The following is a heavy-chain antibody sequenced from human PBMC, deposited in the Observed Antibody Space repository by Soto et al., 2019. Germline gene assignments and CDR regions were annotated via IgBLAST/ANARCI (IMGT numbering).Heavy chain of an antibody. Sequence: VGSLRISCAASGLTFSSYAMSGVRQAPGKGLEWVSAISGSGGSTYYADSVKGRFTISRDNSKNTLYLQMNSLRAEDTAVYYCAKAPMVRGVTTPFDYWGQGTLVTVSS. CDR3: AKAPMVRGVTTPFDY. CDR1: GLTFSSYA. CDR2: ISGSGGST. J-gene: IGHJ4*02. D-gene: IGHD3-10*01. V-gene: IGHV3-23*01.